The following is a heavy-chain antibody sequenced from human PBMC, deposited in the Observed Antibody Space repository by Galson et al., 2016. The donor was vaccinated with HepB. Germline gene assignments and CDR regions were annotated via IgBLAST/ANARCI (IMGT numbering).Heavy chain of an antibody. CDR3: ARTTGSYHDSNYHFDY. Sequence: PALVKPTQTLTLTCTFSGFSLSTTGMRVAWIRQPPGKALEWLARIDWDDDKFYSTSLKTRLTISKDTSKNQVILTMTNMGPVDTATYYCARTTGSYHDSNYHFDYWGQGTLVTVSS. CDR2: IDWDDDK. D-gene: IGHD3-22*01. J-gene: IGHJ4*02. V-gene: IGHV2-70*04. CDR1: GFSLSTTGMR.